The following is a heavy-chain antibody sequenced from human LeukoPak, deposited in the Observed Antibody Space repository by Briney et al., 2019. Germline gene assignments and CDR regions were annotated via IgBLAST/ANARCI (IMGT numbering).Heavy chain of an antibody. CDR1: GGSISSYY. D-gene: IGHD6-19*01. CDR3: ARYSSGWETTYYFDY. V-gene: IGHV4-59*12. J-gene: IGHJ4*02. Sequence: SETLSLTCTVSGGSISSYYWSWIRQPPGKGLEWIGYIYYSGSTNYNPSLKSRVTISVDKSKNQFSLKLSSVTAADTAVYYCARYSSGWETTYYFDYWGQGTLVTVSS. CDR2: IYYSGST.